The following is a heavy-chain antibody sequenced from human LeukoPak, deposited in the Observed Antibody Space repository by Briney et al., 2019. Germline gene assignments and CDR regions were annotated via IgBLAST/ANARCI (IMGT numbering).Heavy chain of an antibody. CDR2: IQYDGSNK. CDR3: AKGGGSYSYYGPDS. V-gene: IGHV3-30*02. D-gene: IGHD4-11*01. J-gene: IGHJ4*02. Sequence: GGSLRLSCAASGFTFSGYGIHWVRQAPGKGLEWVACIQYDGSNKYYADSVKGRFTISRDNSKNTLYLQMTSLRAEDTAVYYCAKGGGSYSYYGPDSWGQGTLVAVSS. CDR1: GFTFSGYG.